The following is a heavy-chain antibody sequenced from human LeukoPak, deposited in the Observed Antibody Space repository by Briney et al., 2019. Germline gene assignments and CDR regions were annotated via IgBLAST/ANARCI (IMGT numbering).Heavy chain of an antibody. CDR2: IRSKAYGGTT. D-gene: IGHD5-12*01. J-gene: IGHJ4*02. Sequence: KPGGSLRLSCVASGFTFNHAWMSWVRQAPGKGLEWVGFIRSKAYGGTTEYAASVKGRFTISRDDSKSIAYLQMNSLKTEDTAVYYCTRVDGWIGIAHDYWGQGTLVTVSS. CDR1: GFTFNHAW. V-gene: IGHV3-49*04. CDR3: TRVDGWIGIAHDY.